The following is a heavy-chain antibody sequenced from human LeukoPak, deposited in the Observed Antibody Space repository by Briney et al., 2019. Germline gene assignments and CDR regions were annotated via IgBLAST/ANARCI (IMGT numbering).Heavy chain of an antibody. V-gene: IGHV3-23*01. Sequence: RAGGSLRLSCAASGFTFSSYAMSWVRQAPGKGLEWVSAISESGVSTYYADSVKGRFTVSRDNSDNTLYLQMNSLRAEDTAVYYCAKGTRRYPEPSSWSCFDYWGQGTLVTVSS. CDR3: AKGTRRYPEPSSWSCFDY. J-gene: IGHJ4*02. CDR1: GFTFSSYA. CDR2: ISESGVST. D-gene: IGHD6-13*01.